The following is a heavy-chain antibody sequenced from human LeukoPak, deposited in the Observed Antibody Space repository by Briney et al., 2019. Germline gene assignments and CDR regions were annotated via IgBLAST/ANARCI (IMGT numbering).Heavy chain of an antibody. J-gene: IGHJ4*02. V-gene: IGHV3-48*01. CDR2: ISINSSTI. Sequence: GGSLRLSCAASGITFSRKSMTWVRQAPVKGLEWVSYISINSSTIYYADSVKGRFTISRDNAKSSLYLQMNSLRGDDTAVYYCATLGYCSSTICHDYWGQGTLVTVSS. D-gene: IGHD2-2*01. CDR1: GITFSRKS. CDR3: ATLGYCSSTICHDY.